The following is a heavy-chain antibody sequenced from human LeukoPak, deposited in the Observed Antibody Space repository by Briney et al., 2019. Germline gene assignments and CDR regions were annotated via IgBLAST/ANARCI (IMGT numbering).Heavy chain of an antibody. J-gene: IGHJ4*02. CDR2: INSDGSST. CDR3: ARVRGGNLPFDY. CDR1: GFTFSSYW. Sequence: GGSLRLSCAASGFTFSSYWMHWVRQAPGKGLVWVSRINSDGSSTSYADSVKGRFTISRDNAKNTMYLQMNSLRAEDTAVCYCARVRGGNLPFDYWGQGTLVTVSS. V-gene: IGHV3-74*01. D-gene: IGHD4-23*01.